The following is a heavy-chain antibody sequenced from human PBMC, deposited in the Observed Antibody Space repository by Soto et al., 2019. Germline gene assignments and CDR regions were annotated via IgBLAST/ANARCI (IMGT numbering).Heavy chain of an antibody. CDR2: ISSNGVGT. D-gene: IGHD6-6*01. V-gene: IGHV3-64*01. J-gene: IGHJ6*03. CDR3: ARRARPDFYYMDV. Sequence: EVQLAESGGGLAKPGGPRELSCAASGFTPRGYLRDWVPRAPGKGREYVSGISSNGVGTYYANSVQGRFTISRDNSKNTVYLQMGSLRPEDMAVYYCARRARPDFYYMDVWGKGTTVTVSS. CDR1: GFTPRGYL.